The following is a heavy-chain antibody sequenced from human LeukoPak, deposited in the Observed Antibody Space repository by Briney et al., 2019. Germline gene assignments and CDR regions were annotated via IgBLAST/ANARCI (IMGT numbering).Heavy chain of an antibody. CDR3: ARGRTYSNYNY. D-gene: IGHD4-11*01. V-gene: IGHV4-30-4*08. CDR1: GHSINTDYY. Sequence: PSETLSLTCTVSGHSINTDYYWAWVRQPPGKGLEWIGYIYYSGSTYYNPSLKSRVTISVDTSKNQFSLKLSSVTAADTAVYYCARGRTYSNYNYWGQGTLVTVSS. J-gene: IGHJ4*02. CDR2: IYYSGST.